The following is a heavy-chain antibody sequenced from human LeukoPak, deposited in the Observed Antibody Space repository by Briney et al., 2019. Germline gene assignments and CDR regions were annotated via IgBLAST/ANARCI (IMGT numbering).Heavy chain of an antibody. J-gene: IGHJ4*02. CDR3: ARDITELERLFDY. V-gene: IGHV3-7*01. CDR2: IKDDGSEQ. CDR1: GFTFDYYW. Sequence: GGSLRLSCAASGFTFDYYWMTWVRQAPGKGLEWVATIKDDGSEQFYVDSVKGRFTISRDNTQTSVYLHMNSLRVEDTAVYYCARDITELERLFDYWGQGTLVTVSS. D-gene: IGHD1-1*01.